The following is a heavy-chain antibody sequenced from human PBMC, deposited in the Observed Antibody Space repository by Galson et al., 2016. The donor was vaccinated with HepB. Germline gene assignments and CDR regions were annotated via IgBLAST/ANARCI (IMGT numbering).Heavy chain of an antibody. D-gene: IGHD4-17*01. CDR3: ARSNDYGDYYFDY. V-gene: IGHV3-23*01. CDR2: VSNSGDST. CDR1: GFTFSNYA. J-gene: IGHJ4*02. Sequence: SLRLSCAASGFTFSNYAMSWVRQAPGKGLEWVSAVSNSGDSTSYADSVKGRFTISRYNSKNTLYLQMNSLRAEDTAVYYCARSNDYGDYYFDYWGQGTLVTVSS.